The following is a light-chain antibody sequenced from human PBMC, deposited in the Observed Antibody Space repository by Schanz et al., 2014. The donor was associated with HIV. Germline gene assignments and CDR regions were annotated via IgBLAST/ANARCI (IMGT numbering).Light chain of an antibody. Sequence: QSVLTQPPSVSAAPGQKVTISCSGSSSDIGDNYVSWYQPPPGTAPKLLIYDDNKRPSGIPDRFSGSKSGASATLDITGLQAEDEANYYCQSYDNRLSAVVFGGGTKLTVL. CDR1: SSDIGDNY. CDR2: DDN. V-gene: IGLV1-51*01. J-gene: IGLJ2*01. CDR3: QSYDNRLSAVV.